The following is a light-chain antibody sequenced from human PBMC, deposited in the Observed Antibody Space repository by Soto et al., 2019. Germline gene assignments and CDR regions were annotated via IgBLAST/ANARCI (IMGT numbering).Light chain of an antibody. V-gene: IGKV1-27*01. CDR2: AAS. Sequence: DIQMTQSPSSLSASVGARVTITCRASQGISNYLAWYQQKPGKVPKLLIYAASTLQSGVPSRFSGSGSGIYFTLTISSLQPEDVATYYCQKYNSAQWTFGQGTKVEIK. CDR1: QGISNY. J-gene: IGKJ1*01. CDR3: QKYNSAQWT.